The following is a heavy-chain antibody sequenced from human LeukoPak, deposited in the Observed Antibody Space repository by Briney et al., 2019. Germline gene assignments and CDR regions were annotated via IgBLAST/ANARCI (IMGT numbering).Heavy chain of an antibody. V-gene: IGHV3-21*04. CDR3: ARALFPTYYYDSSGPDAFDY. Sequence: PGGSLRLSCAASGFTFSSYSMNWVRQAPGKGLEWVSSISSSSSYIYYADSVKGRFTISRDNAKNSLYLQMNSLRAEDTAVYYCARALFPTYYYDSSGPDAFDYWGQGTLVTVSS. D-gene: IGHD3-22*01. J-gene: IGHJ4*02. CDR2: ISSSSSYI. CDR1: GFTFSSYS.